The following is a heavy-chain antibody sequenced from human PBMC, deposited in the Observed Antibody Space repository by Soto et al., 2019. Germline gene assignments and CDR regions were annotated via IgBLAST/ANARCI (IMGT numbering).Heavy chain of an antibody. Sequence: EVQLVESGGGLVQPGGSLRLSCAASGFTVSSNSMTWVRQAPGKGLEWVSVIYSGGTTYYADSVKGRFTISRDNSKNTMYLQMNRLRVEDTAVYYCTRDYGSSETQFDYWGQGTLVTASS. CDR1: GFTVSSNS. V-gene: IGHV3-66*01. CDR2: IYSGGTT. J-gene: IGHJ4*02. D-gene: IGHD6-13*01. CDR3: TRDYGSSETQFDY.